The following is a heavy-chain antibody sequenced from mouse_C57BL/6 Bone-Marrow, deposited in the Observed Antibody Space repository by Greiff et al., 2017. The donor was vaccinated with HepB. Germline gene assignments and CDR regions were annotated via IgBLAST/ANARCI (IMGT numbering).Heavy chain of an antibody. J-gene: IGHJ1*03. Sequence: LQESGAELMKPGASVKLSCKATGYTFTGYWIEWVKQRPGHGLEWIGEILPGSGSTNYNEKFKGKATFTADTSSNTAYMQLSSLTTEDSAIYYCARYSIYYGSSYPYWYFDVWGTGTTVTVSS. D-gene: IGHD1-1*01. CDR2: ILPGSGST. CDR3: ARYSIYYGSSYPYWYFDV. V-gene: IGHV1-9*01. CDR1: GYTFTGYW.